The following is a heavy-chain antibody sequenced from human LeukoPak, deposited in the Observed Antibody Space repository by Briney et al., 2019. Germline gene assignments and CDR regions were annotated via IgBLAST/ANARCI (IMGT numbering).Heavy chain of an antibody. CDR2: IKSRAEGGTT. Sequence: GGSLRLSCAASGFTFSNAWMSWVRQAPGKGLEWLGRIKSRAEGGTTDYAAPVKGRFIFSRDDSKSTLYLQMNSLKTEDTAMYYCAGSPHWYFDYWGRGTLVTVSS. J-gene: IGHJ4*02. CDR1: GFTFSNAW. CDR3: AGSPHWYFDY. V-gene: IGHV3-15*01. D-gene: IGHD1-26*01.